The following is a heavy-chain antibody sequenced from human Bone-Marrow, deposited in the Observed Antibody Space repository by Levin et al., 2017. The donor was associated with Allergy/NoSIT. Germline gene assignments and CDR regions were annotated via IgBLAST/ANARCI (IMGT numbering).Heavy chain of an antibody. J-gene: IGHJ4*02. V-gene: IGHV4-31*03. CDR3: ANGLETLDY. Sequence: SETLSLTCSVSGDSIDSGGFYWNWIRQHPEKGLEWIGYISTSGHTYYNPSLKSRVTFSLDSSKNQFSLRLTSVTAADTAVYFCANGLETLDYWGRGTLVTVSS. CDR2: ISTSGHT. D-gene: IGHD1-1*01. CDR1: GDSIDSGGFY.